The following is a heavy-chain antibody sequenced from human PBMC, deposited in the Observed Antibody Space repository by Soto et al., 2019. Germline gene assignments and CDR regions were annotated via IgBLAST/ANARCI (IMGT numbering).Heavy chain of an antibody. Sequence: GASVKVSCKASGYVFTDYAIHWVRQAPGQRLEWMGWINTGTGNTQYSQKLQGRVTFTRDTSASTAFMDLSSLRSEDTALYYCAVIIRAKPNWGPGTPVTVSS. V-gene: IGHV1-3*04. CDR3: AVIIRAKPN. D-gene: IGHD3-10*01. CDR2: INTGTGNT. CDR1: GYVFTDYA. J-gene: IGHJ4*02.